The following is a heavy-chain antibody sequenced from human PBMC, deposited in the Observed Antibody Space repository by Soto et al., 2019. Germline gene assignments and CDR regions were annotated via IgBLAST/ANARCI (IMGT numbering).Heavy chain of an antibody. J-gene: IGHJ4*02. CDR1: GYTFTSYA. CDR2: INANSGST. Sequence: ASVKVSCKASGYTFTSYAMHWVRQAPGQRLEWMGWINANSGSTNYAQKFQGWVTMTRDTSISTAYMELSRLRSDDTAVYYCARSPTRYSYGYYFDYWGQGTLVTVSS. D-gene: IGHD5-18*01. V-gene: IGHV1-2*04. CDR3: ARSPTRYSYGYYFDY.